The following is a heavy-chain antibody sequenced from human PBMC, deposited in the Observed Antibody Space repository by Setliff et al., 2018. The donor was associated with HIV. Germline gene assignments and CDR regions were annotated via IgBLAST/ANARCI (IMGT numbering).Heavy chain of an antibody. D-gene: IGHD2-21*01. Sequence: SETLSLTCTVSGYSISSGYYWGWVRQPPGKGLEWIGIIYKSGSTFYSPSLKSRVTISVDTSKNQFSLQLSSVTAADTAIYYCATQVNRNYYFDHWGQGTLVTVS. CDR2: IYKSGST. J-gene: IGHJ4*02. CDR1: GYSISSGYY. CDR3: ATQVNRNYYFDH. V-gene: IGHV4-38-2*02.